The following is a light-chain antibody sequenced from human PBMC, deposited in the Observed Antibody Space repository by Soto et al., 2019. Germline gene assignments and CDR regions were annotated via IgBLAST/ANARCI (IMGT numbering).Light chain of an antibody. CDR1: QSISSW. V-gene: IGKV1-5*03. CDR3: PQDTSHPCT. J-gene: IGKJ4*02. Sequence: DIPITLCPSTLSASVKDKVSMTCRASQSISSWLAWYQQKPGKAPKLLIYKASTLESGVPSNFSGSGSGTEFTLSISSLQPEDFATYYWPQDTSHPCTFAAGTKVDIK. CDR2: KAS.